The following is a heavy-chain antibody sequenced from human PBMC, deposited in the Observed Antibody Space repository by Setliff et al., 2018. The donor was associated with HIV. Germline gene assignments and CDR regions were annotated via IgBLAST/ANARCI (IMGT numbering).Heavy chain of an antibody. Sequence: SETLSLTCAVYGGSFNDYYWTWIRQPPGKGLEWIGEIDHSGNIKYHASLKSRVTISKDTSKNQISLKLRSVTAADTAVYYCARDNPGLATALRDALDLWGQGTMVTVSS. J-gene: IGHJ3*01. CDR2: IDHSGNI. V-gene: IGHV4-34*01. CDR1: GGSFNDYY. CDR3: ARDNPGLATALRDALDL. D-gene: IGHD6-13*01.